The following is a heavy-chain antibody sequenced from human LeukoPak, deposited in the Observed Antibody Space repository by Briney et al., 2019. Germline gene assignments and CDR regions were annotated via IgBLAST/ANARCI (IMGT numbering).Heavy chain of an antibody. J-gene: IGHJ3*02. Sequence: SQTLSLTCTVSGGSISSGSYYWGWIRQPPGKGLEWIGSIYYSGSTYYNPSLKSRVTISVDTSKNQFSLKLSSVTAADTAVYYCARTKRGYCGGDCQDAFDIWGQGTMVTVSS. CDR1: GGSISSGSYY. CDR2: IYYSGST. CDR3: ARTKRGYCGGDCQDAFDI. V-gene: IGHV4-39*07. D-gene: IGHD2-21*02.